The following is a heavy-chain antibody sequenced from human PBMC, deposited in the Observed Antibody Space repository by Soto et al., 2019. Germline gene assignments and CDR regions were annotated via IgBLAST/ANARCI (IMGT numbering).Heavy chain of an antibody. CDR3: ARDLVVPAAMEGWYYYYGMDV. CDR2: IYYSGST. D-gene: IGHD2-2*01. Sequence: SETLSLTCTVSGGSISSYYWSWIRQPPGKGLEWIGYIYYSGSTNYNPSLKSRVTISVDTSKNQFSLKLSSVTAADTAVYYCARDLVVPAAMEGWYYYYGMDVWGQGTTVT. CDR1: GGSISSYY. J-gene: IGHJ6*02. V-gene: IGHV4-59*01.